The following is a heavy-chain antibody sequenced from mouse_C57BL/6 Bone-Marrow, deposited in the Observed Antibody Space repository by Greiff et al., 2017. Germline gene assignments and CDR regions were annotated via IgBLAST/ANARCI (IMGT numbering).Heavy chain of an antibody. CDR3: ARAGGLRWFAY. V-gene: IGHV3-6*01. CDR1: GYSITSGYY. J-gene: IGHJ3*01. D-gene: IGHD2-4*01. Sequence: EVQLVESGPGLVKPSQSLSLTCSVTGYSITSGYYWNWIRQFPGNKLEWMGYISYDGSNNYNPSLKNRISITRDTSKNQFFLKLNSVTTEDTATYYGARAGGLRWFAYWGQGTLVTVSA. CDR2: ISYDGSN.